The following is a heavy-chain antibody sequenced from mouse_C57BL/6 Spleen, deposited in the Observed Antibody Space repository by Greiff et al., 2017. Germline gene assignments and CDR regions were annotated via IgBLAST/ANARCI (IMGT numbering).Heavy chain of an antibody. J-gene: IGHJ2*01. Sequence: EVQLQQSGPELVKPGASVKISCKASGYTFTDYYMNWVKQSHGKSLEWIGDINPNNGGTSYNQKFKGKATLTVDKSSSTAYMELRSLTSEYSAVYYCARWHYGGDYWGQGTTLTVSS. CDR3: ARWHYGGDY. CDR2: INPNNGGT. D-gene: IGHD1-1*02. CDR1: GYTFTDYY. V-gene: IGHV1-26*01.